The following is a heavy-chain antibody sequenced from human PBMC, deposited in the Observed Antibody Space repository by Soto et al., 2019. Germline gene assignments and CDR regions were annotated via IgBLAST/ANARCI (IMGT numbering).Heavy chain of an antibody. V-gene: IGHV3-33*01. Sequence: GGSLRLSCAASGFTFSSYGMHWVRQAPGKGLEWVAVIWYDGSNKYYADSVKGRFTISRDNSKNTLYLQMNSLRAEDTAVYYCARERIVGARHDAFDIWGQGTMVTVSS. J-gene: IGHJ3*02. CDR1: GFTFSSYG. D-gene: IGHD1-26*01. CDR2: IWYDGSNK. CDR3: ARERIVGARHDAFDI.